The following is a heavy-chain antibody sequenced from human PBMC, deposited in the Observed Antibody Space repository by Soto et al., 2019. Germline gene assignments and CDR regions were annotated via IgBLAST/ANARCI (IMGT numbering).Heavy chain of an antibody. CDR1: GFFPIDLN. CDR3: SRGIKGGLDA. V-gene: IGHV3-30*03. CDR2: ISYDGRNK. J-gene: IGHJ5*02. Sequence: QVQLAESGGGWCRPGRPQNFPCETFGFFPIDLNIPWFAQPPGKGLAWLASISYDGRNKYYADSVKGRFTISRDNSKNTLSLQINSLGAEDTAVYYCSRGIKGGLDAWGPGTLVTVSS. D-gene: IGHD2-21*01.